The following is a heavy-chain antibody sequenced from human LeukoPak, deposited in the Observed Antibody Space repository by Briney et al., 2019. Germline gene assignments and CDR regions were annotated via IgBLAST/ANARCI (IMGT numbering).Heavy chain of an antibody. J-gene: IGHJ4*02. CDR2: IIPIFGTA. Sequence: SVKVSCKASGGTFSSYAISWVRQAPGQGLEWMGGIIPIFGTANYAQKFQGRVTITADKSTSTVYMELSSLRSEDTAMYYCAREGELGLNDWGQGTLVTVSS. V-gene: IGHV1-69*06. D-gene: IGHD7-27*01. CDR1: GGTFSSYA. CDR3: AREGELGLND.